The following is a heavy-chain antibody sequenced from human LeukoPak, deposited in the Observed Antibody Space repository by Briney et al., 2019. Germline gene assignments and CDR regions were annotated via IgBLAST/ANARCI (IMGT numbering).Heavy chain of an antibody. D-gene: IGHD1-14*01. CDR1: GGSISSSSYY. CDR3: ARVRNPPYYGMDV. CDR2: IYYSGST. V-gene: IGHV4-61*05. Sequence: PSETLSLTCTVSGGSISSSSYYWGWIRQPPGKGLEWIGYIYYSGSTNYNPSLKSRVTISVDTSKNQFSLKLSSVTAADTAVYYSARVRNPPYYGMDVWGQGTTVTVSS. J-gene: IGHJ6*02.